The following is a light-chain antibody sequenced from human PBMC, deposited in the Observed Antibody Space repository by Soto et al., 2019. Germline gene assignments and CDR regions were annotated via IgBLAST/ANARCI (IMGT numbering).Light chain of an antibody. V-gene: IGLV2-11*01. CDR1: SSDFGGYNY. Sequence: QSALTQPRSVSGSPGQSVTISCTGTSSDFGGYNYVSWYQHHPGKAPKLMIYDVSERPSGVPDRFSGSKSGNTASLTISGLQAEDEADYYCCSYAGGFNVFGTGTKLTVL. CDR2: DVS. CDR3: CSYAGGFNV. J-gene: IGLJ1*01.